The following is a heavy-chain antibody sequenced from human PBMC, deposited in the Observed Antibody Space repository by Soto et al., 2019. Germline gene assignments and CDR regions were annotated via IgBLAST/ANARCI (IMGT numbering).Heavy chain of an antibody. J-gene: IGHJ4*02. CDR1: GFSLNTPGVS. CDR2: IYWDDDK. CDR3: GLTSLVVSLSACEY. D-gene: IGHD2-15*01. Sequence: QITLRESGPTLVKPTQTLTLTCTFSGFSLNTPGVSVAWIRQPQGKALEWLAVIYWDDDKRYGPSLATRHTITRGTPSNQVVRILTRVDSVYTATYFCGLTSLVVSLSACEYWGQGAMVTVSS. V-gene: IGHV2-5*05.